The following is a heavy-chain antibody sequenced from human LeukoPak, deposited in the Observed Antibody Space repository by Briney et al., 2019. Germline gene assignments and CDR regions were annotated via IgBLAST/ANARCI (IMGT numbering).Heavy chain of an antibody. V-gene: IGHV4-4*02. Sequence: SETLSLTCAVSGGSISSSHWWTWVRQPLGKGLEWIGEIYHLGSTNYNPSLNSRVTISIDKSKNQFSLKLSSVTAADTAVYYCARLVGASNFDYWGQGTLVTVSS. CDR3: ARLVGASNFDY. D-gene: IGHD1-26*01. J-gene: IGHJ4*02. CDR1: GGSISSSHW. CDR2: IYHLGST.